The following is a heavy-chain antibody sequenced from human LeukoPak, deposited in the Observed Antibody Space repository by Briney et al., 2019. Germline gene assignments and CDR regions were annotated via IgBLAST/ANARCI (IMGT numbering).Heavy chain of an antibody. CDR1: GYTLTELS. Sequence: ASVKVSCKVSGYTLTELSMHWVRQAPGKGLEWMGGFDPEDGETIYAQKFQGRVTMTEDTSTDTAYMELSSLRSEDTAVYYCATALVWVPTMVRGVIISLGFDYWGQGTLVTVSS. CDR2: FDPEDGET. D-gene: IGHD3-10*01. V-gene: IGHV1-24*01. J-gene: IGHJ4*02. CDR3: ATALVWVPTMVRGVIISLGFDY.